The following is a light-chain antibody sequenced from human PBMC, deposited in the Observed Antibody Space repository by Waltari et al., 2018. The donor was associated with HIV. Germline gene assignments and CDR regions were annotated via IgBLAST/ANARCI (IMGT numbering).Light chain of an antibody. CDR3: ATWDHSLDGVV. V-gene: IGLV1-51*01. J-gene: IGLJ3*02. Sequence: QSVLTQPPSVSAAPGQKVSISHSGGYSNITDNYVSWYKRRPGAGPKLRTYAYGGRPSGIPGRFSASNSGTSATLVITGVQTEDEGDYFCATWDHSLDGVVFGGGTTLSVL. CDR2: AYG. CDR1: YSNITDNY.